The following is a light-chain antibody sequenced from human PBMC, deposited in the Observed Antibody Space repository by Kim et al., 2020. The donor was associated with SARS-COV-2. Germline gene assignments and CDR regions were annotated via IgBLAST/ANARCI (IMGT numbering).Light chain of an antibody. V-gene: IGKV3-11*01. Sequence: EIVLTQSPATLSLSPGERATLSCRASQSVSSYLAWYRQKPGQAPRLLIYDASNRATGIPARFSGGGSGTDFSLTISSLEPEDFAVYYCQDRSNWPITFGQGTRLEIK. CDR3: QDRSNWPIT. CDR2: DAS. J-gene: IGKJ5*01. CDR1: QSVSSY.